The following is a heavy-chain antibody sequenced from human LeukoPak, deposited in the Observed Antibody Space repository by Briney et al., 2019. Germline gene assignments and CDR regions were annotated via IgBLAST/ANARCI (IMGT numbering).Heavy chain of an antibody. V-gene: IGHV4-59*08. CDR2: IYYSGTN. CDR1: GGSISSYY. Sequence: AETLSLTCTVYGGSISSYYWRWVRQPRGKGREWIGYIYYSGTNNYNPSLKSRLTLSVHTSNTQSSLQLSSVTAADTAVYYCARGYYDILTGYYSRDAFDIWGQGTMVTVSS. CDR3: ARGYYDILTGYYSRDAFDI. D-gene: IGHD3-9*01. J-gene: IGHJ3*02.